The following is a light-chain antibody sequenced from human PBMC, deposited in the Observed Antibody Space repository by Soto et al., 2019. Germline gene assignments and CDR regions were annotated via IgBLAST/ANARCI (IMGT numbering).Light chain of an antibody. CDR1: QSVGTSY. CDR3: QQYGLSPAT. CDR2: GTS. V-gene: IGKV3-20*01. Sequence: EIVLTQSPGTLSLSPGESGTLTCWTSQSVGTSYLGWYQQKPGQAPRLLIYGTSSRATGVPDRFSGSGSGTEFTLTIYRLEPEDLAVYYCQQYGLSPATFGGATKVEI. J-gene: IGKJ4*01.